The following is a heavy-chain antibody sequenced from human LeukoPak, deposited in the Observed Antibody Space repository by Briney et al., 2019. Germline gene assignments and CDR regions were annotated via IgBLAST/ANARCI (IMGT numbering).Heavy chain of an antibody. CDR1: GFTFSSYA. CDR3: AKATSVLRYFDWLVDY. CDR2: ISGSGGST. J-gene: IGHJ4*02. Sequence: GGSLRLSCAASGFTFSSYAMSWVRQAPGKGLEWVSAISGSGGSTYYADSVKGRFTISRDNSKNTLYLQMNGLRAEDTAVYYCAKATSVLRYFDWLVDYWGQGTLVTVSS. D-gene: IGHD3-9*01. V-gene: IGHV3-23*01.